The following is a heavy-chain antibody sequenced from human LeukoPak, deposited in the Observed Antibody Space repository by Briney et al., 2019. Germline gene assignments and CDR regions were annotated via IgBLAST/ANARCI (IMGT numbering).Heavy chain of an antibody. CDR2: IYYSGST. CDR3: ARRFCSSGYCYQGFDP. V-gene: IGHV4-59*08. Sequence: SETLSLTCTVSGGSISSYYWSWIRQPPGKGLEWIGYIYYSGSTNYNPSLKSRVTISVDTSKNQFSLKLSSVTAADTAVYYCARRFCSSGYCYQGFDPWGQGTLVTVSS. J-gene: IGHJ5*01. CDR1: GGSISSYY. D-gene: IGHD2-15*01.